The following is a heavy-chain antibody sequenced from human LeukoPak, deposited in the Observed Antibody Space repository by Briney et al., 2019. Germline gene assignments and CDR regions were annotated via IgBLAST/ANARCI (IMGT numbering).Heavy chain of an antibody. V-gene: IGHV4-39*07. Sequence: PSETLSLTCTVSGGSISSSSYYWGWIRQPPGKGLEWIGSIYYSGTTHYNPSLKSRVTISVDTSKNQFSLKLSSVTAADTAVYYCARGTFYSDTKRPYAFDIWGQGTMVTVSS. CDR2: IYYSGTT. J-gene: IGHJ3*02. CDR3: ARGTFYSDTKRPYAFDI. D-gene: IGHD3-22*01. CDR1: GGSISSSSYY.